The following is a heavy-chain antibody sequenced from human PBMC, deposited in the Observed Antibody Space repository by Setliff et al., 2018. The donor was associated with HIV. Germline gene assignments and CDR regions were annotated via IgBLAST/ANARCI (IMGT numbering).Heavy chain of an antibody. D-gene: IGHD6-19*01. Sequence: KSSETLSLTCAVSGSSISNGYYWGWIRQPPGKGLEWIGSIYHSGSTYYNPSLKSRVTISVDMSKNQFSLKLSSVTAADTAVYYCARGVRDNSGWSSYYFDYWGQGTLDTVSS. CDR2: IYHSGST. V-gene: IGHV4-38-2*01. CDR3: ARGVRDNSGWSSYYFDY. J-gene: IGHJ4*02. CDR1: GSSISNGYY.